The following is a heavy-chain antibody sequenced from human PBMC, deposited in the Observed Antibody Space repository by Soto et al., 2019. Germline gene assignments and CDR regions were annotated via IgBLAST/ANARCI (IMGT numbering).Heavy chain of an antibody. CDR2: ISGSGGST. D-gene: IGHD3-16*01. CDR3: AKGITVFPDNWFDP. V-gene: IGHV3-23*01. Sequence: GGSLRLSCAASGFTFSSYAMSWVRQAPGKGLEWVSAISGSGGSTYYADSVKGRFTISRDNSKNTLYLQMNNLRAEDTAVYYCAKGITVFPDNWFDPWGQGTLVTVSS. CDR1: GFTFSSYA. J-gene: IGHJ5*02.